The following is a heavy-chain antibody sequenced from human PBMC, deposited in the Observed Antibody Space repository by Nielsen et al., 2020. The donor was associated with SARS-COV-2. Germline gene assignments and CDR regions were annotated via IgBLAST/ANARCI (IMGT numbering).Heavy chain of an antibody. J-gene: IGHJ6*02. Sequence: ASLKVSCKASGYTFTSYGISWVRQAPGQGLEWMGWISAYNGNTNYAQKLQGRVTMTTDTSTSTAYMELRSLRSDDTAVYYCARRYYDFWSGFRMDVWGQGTTVTVSS. CDR1: GYTFTSYG. CDR3: ARRYYDFWSGFRMDV. V-gene: IGHV1-18*01. D-gene: IGHD3-3*01. CDR2: ISAYNGNT.